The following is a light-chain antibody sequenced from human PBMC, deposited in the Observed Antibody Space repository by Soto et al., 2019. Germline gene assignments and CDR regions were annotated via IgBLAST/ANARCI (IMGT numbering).Light chain of an antibody. Sequence: DVQMTQSPSSLSASVGDRVTITCRASQGIRNCLAWYQEKPGKVPELLIYGASTLQSGVPSRFSGSGSGTDFPLTISSLQPEDVATYYCQKYETAPWTFGQGTKVEIK. V-gene: IGKV1-27*01. J-gene: IGKJ1*01. CDR1: QGIRNC. CDR3: QKYETAPWT. CDR2: GAS.